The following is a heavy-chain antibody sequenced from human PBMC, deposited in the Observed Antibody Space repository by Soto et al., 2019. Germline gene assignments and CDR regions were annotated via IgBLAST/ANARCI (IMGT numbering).Heavy chain of an antibody. CDR3: AYFTSGCPT. V-gene: IGHV3-74*01. D-gene: IGHD6-19*01. CDR1: GITLSNYW. CDR2: ISSDGSST. Sequence: GGSLRLSGAASGITLSNYWVHWVRQAPGKGLVWVSRISSDGSSTSYADSVKGRFTISRDNAKNTLYLQMNSLRAEDTAVYYCAYFTSGCPTWGQGTLVTVSS. J-gene: IGHJ4*02.